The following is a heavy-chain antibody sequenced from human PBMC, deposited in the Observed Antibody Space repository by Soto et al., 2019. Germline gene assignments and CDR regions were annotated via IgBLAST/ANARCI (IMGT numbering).Heavy chain of an antibody. CDR2: IRSSWGYT. CDR1: GFTFSSYW. CDR3: GRAHYGFNSIDS. V-gene: IGHV3-74*01. J-gene: IGHJ4*02. D-gene: IGHD4-17*01. Sequence: GGSRRLSCAADGFTFSSYWMHWVRQAEGKGLVHATRIRSSWGYTDHAGAMKSRYTISRDNAKNTLYLQINSPRAEYSAVYYCGRAHYGFNSIDSWGQGTLVTVSS.